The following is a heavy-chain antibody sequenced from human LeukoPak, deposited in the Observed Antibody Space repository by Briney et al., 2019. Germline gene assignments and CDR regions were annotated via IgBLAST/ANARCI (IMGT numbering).Heavy chain of an antibody. J-gene: IGHJ1*01. CDR1: GYSISSGYY. Sequence: SETLSLTCTVSGYSISSGYYWGWIRQPPGKGLEWIGSIYHSGSTYYNPSLKSRVTISVDTSKNQFSLKLSSVTAADTDVYYCARAGNGEYFQHWGQGTLVTVSS. V-gene: IGHV4-38-2*02. CDR3: ARAGNGEYFQH. CDR2: IYHSGST.